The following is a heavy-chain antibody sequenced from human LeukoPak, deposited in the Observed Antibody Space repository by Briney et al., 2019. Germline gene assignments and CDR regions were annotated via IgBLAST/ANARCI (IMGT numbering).Heavy chain of an antibody. V-gene: IGHV3-30*04. Sequence: GGALRLSCAASGVSFSSYAMYWVRDDPGEGLEWVAVISYDGSNKYYADSVKGRFTISRDNSKNTLYLQMNSLRAEDTAVYYCARDGGTVAAPWDYWGQGTLVTVSS. J-gene: IGHJ4*02. CDR1: GVSFSSYA. CDR3: ARDGGTVAAPWDY. CDR2: ISYDGSNK. D-gene: IGHD6-19*01.